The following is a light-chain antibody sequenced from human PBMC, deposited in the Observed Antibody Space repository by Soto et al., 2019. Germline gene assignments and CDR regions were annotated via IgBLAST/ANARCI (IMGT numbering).Light chain of an antibody. J-gene: IGKJ1*01. CDR3: QQYGSSPAWT. V-gene: IGKV3-20*01. Sequence: EIVLTQSPGTLSLSPVARATLSCRASQSVSSSYLAWYQQKPGQAPRLLIYGASSRATGIPDRFSGSGSGTDFTLTISRLEPEDFAVYYCQQYGSSPAWTFGQGTKVDI. CDR2: GAS. CDR1: QSVSSSY.